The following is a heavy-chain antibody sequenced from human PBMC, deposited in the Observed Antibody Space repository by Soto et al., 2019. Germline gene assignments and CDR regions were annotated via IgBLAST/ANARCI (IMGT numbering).Heavy chain of an antibody. Sequence: QVQLVESGGTVIQPGRSLRLSCAASGFTFSNFGMHWVRQAPGTGLEWVAVISHDENIKAYTASVKGRFSISRDNSKNTLSLQMNSLKPEDTAVYYCAKLPRSRWPHYYSGMDTWGQGTTVTVS. V-gene: IGHV3-30*18. CDR1: GFTFSNFG. CDR3: AKLPRSRWPHYYSGMDT. CDR2: ISHDENIK. D-gene: IGHD6-19*01. J-gene: IGHJ6*02.